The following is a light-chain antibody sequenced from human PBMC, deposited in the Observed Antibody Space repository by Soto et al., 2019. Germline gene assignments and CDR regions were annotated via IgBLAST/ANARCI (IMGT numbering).Light chain of an antibody. CDR3: QQYDDLPGGT. CDR2: DAS. Sequence: DIQMTQSPSSLSASVGDRVTITCRASQAIYNSLNWYQHQPGKAPKLLIYDASNLEVGVPSRFSGRGSGTEFTFTISSLQPEDIATYYCQQYDDLPGGTFGQGTKLEI. CDR1: QAIYNS. V-gene: IGKV1-33*01. J-gene: IGKJ2*02.